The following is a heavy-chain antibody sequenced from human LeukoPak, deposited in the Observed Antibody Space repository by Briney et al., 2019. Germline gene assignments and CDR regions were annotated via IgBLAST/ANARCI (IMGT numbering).Heavy chain of an antibody. Sequence: ASVKVSCKASGYIFTGHYIHWVRQAPGQGLEWIGWINPNSGGTKYAQKFQGRVTMTRDTSTSTVYMELSSLRSEDTAVYYCARDRLAYCGGDCYARAFDYWGQGTLVTVSS. D-gene: IGHD2-21*02. V-gene: IGHV1-2*02. J-gene: IGHJ4*02. CDR3: ARDRLAYCGGDCYARAFDY. CDR1: GYIFTGHY. CDR2: INPNSGGT.